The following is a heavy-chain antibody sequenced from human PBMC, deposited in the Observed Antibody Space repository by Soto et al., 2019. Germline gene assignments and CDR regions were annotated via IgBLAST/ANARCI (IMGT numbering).Heavy chain of an antibody. CDR2: ISGSGGST. D-gene: IGHD6-13*01. V-gene: IGHV3-23*01. CDR1: GFTFSSYA. CDR3: AKAQQLVPLIDY. J-gene: IGHJ4*02. Sequence: SLRLSCAASGFTFSSYAMSCVRQAPGKGLEWVSAISGSGGSTYYADSVKGRFTISRDNSKNTLYLQMNSLRAEDTAVYYCAKAQQLVPLIDYWGQGTLVTVSS.